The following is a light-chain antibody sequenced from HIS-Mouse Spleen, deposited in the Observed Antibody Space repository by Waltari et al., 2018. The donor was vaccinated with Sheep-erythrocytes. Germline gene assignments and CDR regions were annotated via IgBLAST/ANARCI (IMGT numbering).Light chain of an antibody. CDR3: QAWDSSTVV. J-gene: IGLJ2*01. Sequence: SYELTQPPSVSVSPGQTASITCSGDNLGDKYACWYQQKPGQSPVLVIYQDSKRPSGIPGLFSGSNSGKTATLTISGTQAMDEADYYCQAWDSSTVVFGGGTKLTVL. CDR2: QDS. V-gene: IGLV3-1*01. CDR1: NLGDKY.